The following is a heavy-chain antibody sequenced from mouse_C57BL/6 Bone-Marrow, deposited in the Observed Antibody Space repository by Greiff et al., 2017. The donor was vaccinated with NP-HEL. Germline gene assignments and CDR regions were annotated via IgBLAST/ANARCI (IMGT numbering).Heavy chain of an antibody. CDR2: IYPRSGNT. V-gene: IGHV1-81*01. Sequence: QVQLQQSGAELARPGASVKLSCKASGYTFTSYGISWVKQRTGQGLEWIGEIYPRSGNTYYNEKFKGKATLTADKSSSTAYMELRSLTSEYSAVYFCARFYSNYPYAMDYWGQGTSVTVSS. D-gene: IGHD2-5*01. CDR1: GYTFTSYG. J-gene: IGHJ4*01. CDR3: ARFYSNYPYAMDY.